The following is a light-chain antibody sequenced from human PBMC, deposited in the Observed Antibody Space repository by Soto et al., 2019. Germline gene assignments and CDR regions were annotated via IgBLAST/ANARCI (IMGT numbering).Light chain of an antibody. J-gene: IGLJ2*01. CDR3: SSFAGNNNLV. V-gene: IGLV2-8*01. CDR1: SSDVGGYNY. CDR2: EVS. Sequence: QSALTQPPSASGSPGQSVTISCTGTSSDVGGYNYVSWYQQHPGKAPKLMISEVSNRPSGVPDRFSGSKSGNTASLTVSGLRAEDEADYYCSSFAGNNNLVFGGGTKLTVL.